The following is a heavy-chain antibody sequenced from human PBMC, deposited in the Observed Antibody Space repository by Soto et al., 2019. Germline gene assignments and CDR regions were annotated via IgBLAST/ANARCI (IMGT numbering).Heavy chain of an antibody. Sequence: SETLSLTCTVSGGSISSGDYYWSWIRQPPGKGLEWIGYIYYSVSTYYNPSLKSRVTISVDTSKNQFSLKLSSVTAADTAVYYCARGRYYDSSGYYYIWGQGTLVTVSS. V-gene: IGHV4-30-4*01. D-gene: IGHD3-22*01. CDR1: GGSISSGDYY. CDR2: IYYSVST. J-gene: IGHJ4*02. CDR3: ARGRYYDSSGYYYI.